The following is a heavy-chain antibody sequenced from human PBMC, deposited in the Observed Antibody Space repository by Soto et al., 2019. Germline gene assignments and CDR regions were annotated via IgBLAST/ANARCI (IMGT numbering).Heavy chain of an antibody. V-gene: IGHV1-69*01. D-gene: IGHD6-19*01. CDR1: GGTFSSYA. J-gene: IGHJ4*02. Sequence: QVQLVQSGAEVKKPGSSVKVSCKASGGTFSSYAISWVRQAPGQGLEWMGGIVPIFGTANYAQKFQGRVTITADESTSTAYMELSSLRSEDTAVYYCARGDRYSSGWYEGNFDYWGQGTLVTVSS. CDR3: ARGDRYSSGWYEGNFDY. CDR2: IVPIFGTA.